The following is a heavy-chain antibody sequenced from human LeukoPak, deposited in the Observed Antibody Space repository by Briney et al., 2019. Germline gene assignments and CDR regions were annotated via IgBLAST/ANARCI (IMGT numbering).Heavy chain of an antibody. J-gene: IGHJ6*03. Sequence: GGSLRLSCAASGFTFSSYDINWVREAPGQGLEWVALIRHDGRNKYYAESVKGRFTISRGNSKNKLYLRMKSLRLEDTAIYYCAEEYQLLPMGYYIYVWGKGTTFSVSS. D-gene: IGHD2-2*01. CDR1: GFTFSSYD. CDR2: IRHDGRNK. CDR3: AEEYQLLPMGYYIYV. V-gene: IGHV3-30*02.